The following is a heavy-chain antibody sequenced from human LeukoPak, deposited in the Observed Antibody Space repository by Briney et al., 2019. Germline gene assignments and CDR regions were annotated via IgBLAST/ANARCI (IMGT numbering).Heavy chain of an antibody. J-gene: IGHJ4*02. Sequence: PGGSLRLSRAASGFTFSSYAMSWVRQAPGKGLEWVSAISGSGGSTYYADSVKGRFTISRDNSKNTLFLQMNSLRAEDTAVYYCAKDTYGDYSLFDYWGQGTLVTVSS. V-gene: IGHV3-23*01. CDR1: GFTFSSYA. CDR2: ISGSGGST. D-gene: IGHD4-17*01. CDR3: AKDTYGDYSLFDY.